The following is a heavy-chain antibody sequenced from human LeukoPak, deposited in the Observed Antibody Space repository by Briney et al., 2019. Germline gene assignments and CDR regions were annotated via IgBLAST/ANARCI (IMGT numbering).Heavy chain of an antibody. CDR2: IRYDGSNK. J-gene: IGHJ4*02. V-gene: IGHV3-30*02. D-gene: IGHD2-15*01. CDR1: GFTFSSYW. CDR3: AKVSGSYLPNFDY. Sequence: GGSLRLSCAASGFTFSSYWMSWVRQAPGKGLEWVAFIRYDGSNKYYADSVKGRFTISRDNSKNTLYLQMNSLRAEDTAVYYCAKVSGSYLPNFDYWGQGTLVTVS.